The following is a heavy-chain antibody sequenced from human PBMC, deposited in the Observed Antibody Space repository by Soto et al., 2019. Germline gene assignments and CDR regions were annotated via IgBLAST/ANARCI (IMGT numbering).Heavy chain of an antibody. CDR1: GFTFSGSS. CDR2: IRSKANNHAT. CDR3: TRYVETAIWDV. Sequence: EVPLMESGGGLVQPGGSLKVSCAASGFTFSGSSIHWVRQAPGKGLEWVGRIRSKANNHATAYGASVTGRFTISRDDSKNTAYLQMNSLGTEDTAVYYCTRYVETAIWDVWGQGTTVTVSS. V-gene: IGHV3-73*02. J-gene: IGHJ6*02. D-gene: IGHD5-18*01.